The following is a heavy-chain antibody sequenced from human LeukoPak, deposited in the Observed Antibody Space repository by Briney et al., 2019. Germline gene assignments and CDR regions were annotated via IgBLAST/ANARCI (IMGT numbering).Heavy chain of an antibody. CDR1: GFTFSSYA. Sequence: GGSLRLSCAASGFTFSSYAMSWVRQAPGEGLEWVSAISGSGGSTYYADSVKGRFTISRDNSKNTLYLQMNSLRAEDTAVYYCAKSHIDSRQSAEYFQHWGQGTLVTVSS. D-gene: IGHD3-22*01. J-gene: IGHJ1*01. CDR3: AKSHIDSRQSAEYFQH. V-gene: IGHV3-23*01. CDR2: ISGSGGST.